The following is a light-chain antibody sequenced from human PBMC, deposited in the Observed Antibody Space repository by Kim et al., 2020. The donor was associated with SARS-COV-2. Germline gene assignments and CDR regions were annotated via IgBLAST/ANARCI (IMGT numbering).Light chain of an antibody. J-gene: IGKJ4*01. CDR1: QSVSRT. CDR3: QQYNKWPLT. Sequence: EIVMTQSPATLSVSPGERATLSCRASQSVSRTLAWYQQKPGQAPRLLIYGASTRATGIPASFSGSGSGTEFTLTISSLQSEDFAVYYCQQYNKWPLTFGGGTKVDIK. CDR2: GAS. V-gene: IGKV3-15*01.